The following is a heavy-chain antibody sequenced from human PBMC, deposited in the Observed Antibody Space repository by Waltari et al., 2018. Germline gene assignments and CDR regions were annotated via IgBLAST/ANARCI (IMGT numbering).Heavy chain of an antibody. V-gene: IGHV4-39*01. CDR3: ARLDDSSGYYSSTFDY. J-gene: IGHJ4*02. D-gene: IGHD3-22*01. CDR1: GGAISSSSYY. CDR2: IYYSGST. Sequence: QLQLQESGPGLVKPSETLSLTCTVSGGAISSSSYYLGWLRQPPGKGLEWIGSIYYSGSTYYNPSLKSRVTISVDTSKNQFALKLSSVTAADTAVYYCARLDDSSGYYSSTFDYWGQGTLVTVSS.